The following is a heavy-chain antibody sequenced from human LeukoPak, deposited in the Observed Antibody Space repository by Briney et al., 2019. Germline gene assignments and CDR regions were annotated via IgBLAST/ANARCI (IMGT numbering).Heavy chain of an antibody. J-gene: IGHJ6*02. CDR2: IYYSGST. Sequence: SETLSLTCTVSGGSISSYYWSWIRQPPGKGLEWIGYIYYSGSTNYNPSLKSRVTISVDTSKNQFSLKLSSVTAADTAVYYCARQDYYHHGMDVWGQGTTVTVSS. CDR1: GGSISSYY. CDR3: ARQDYYHHGMDV. V-gene: IGHV4-59*08.